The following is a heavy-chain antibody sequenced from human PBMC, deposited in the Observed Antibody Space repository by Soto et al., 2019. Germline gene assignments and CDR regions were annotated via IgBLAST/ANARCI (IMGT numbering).Heavy chain of an antibody. D-gene: IGHD6-19*01. CDR2: ISYDGSNK. J-gene: IGHJ4*02. V-gene: IGHV3-30*18. CDR1: GFTFSSYG. CDR3: AKDQLIAVAGMAPGE. Sequence: GGSLRLSCAASGFTFSSYGMHWVRQAPGKGLEWVAVISYDGSNKYYADSVKGRFTISRDNSKNTLYLQMNSLRAEDTAVYYCAKDQLIAVAGMAPGEWGQGTLVTVSS.